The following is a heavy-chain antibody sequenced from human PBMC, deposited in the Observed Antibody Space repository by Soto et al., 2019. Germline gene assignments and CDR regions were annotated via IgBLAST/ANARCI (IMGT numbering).Heavy chain of an antibody. J-gene: IGHJ4*02. CDR1: GYTFNRHG. Sequence: ASVKVSCKASGYTFNRHGITWVRQAPGQGLEWMGWISGYNGGMNYEQKFQGRVTLSSDTLTSTVYLELKSLRFDDTAVYYCARVRIVGAREIDFWGQGTLVTVSS. V-gene: IGHV1-18*04. D-gene: IGHD1-26*01. CDR3: ARVRIVGAREIDF. CDR2: ISGYNGGM.